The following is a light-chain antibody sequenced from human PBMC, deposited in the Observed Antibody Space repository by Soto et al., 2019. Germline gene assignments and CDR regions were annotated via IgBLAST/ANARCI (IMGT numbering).Light chain of an antibody. J-gene: IGLJ1*01. CDR1: STDVGGYNY. V-gene: IGLV2-11*01. Sequence: QSALTQPRSVSGSPGQSVTISCTGTSTDVGGYNYVSWYQQHPGKVPKLMLYDVSKRPSGVPDRFSGSKSGNTASLTISGLQAEDEDDDYCCSSAGRDTLYVFGTGTKLTVL. CDR3: CSSAGRDTLYV. CDR2: DVS.